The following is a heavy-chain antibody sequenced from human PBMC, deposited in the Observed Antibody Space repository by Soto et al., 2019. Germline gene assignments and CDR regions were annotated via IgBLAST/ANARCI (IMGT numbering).Heavy chain of an antibody. D-gene: IGHD3-10*01. CDR2: IYYSGST. CDR3: ARWPLGVRGVLGEVDP. J-gene: IGHJ5*02. CDR1: GGSISSYY. Sequence: QVQLQESGPGLVKPSETLSLTCTVSGGSISSYYWSWIRQPPGKGLEWIGYIYYSGSTNYNPSLTSRVTISVDPSKNLFSLTLSSVTAADTAVYSCARWPLGVRGVLGEVDPWGQGTLVTVSS. V-gene: IGHV4-59*01.